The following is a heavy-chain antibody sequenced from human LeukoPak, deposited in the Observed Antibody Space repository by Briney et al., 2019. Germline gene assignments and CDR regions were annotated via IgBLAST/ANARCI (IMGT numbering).Heavy chain of an antibody. CDR3: ARVSMVRGVYFDY. D-gene: IGHD3-10*01. Sequence: GRSLRLSCAASGFTFSVYAMHWVRQAPGQGLEWMGIINPSGGSTSYAQKFQGRVTMTRDMSTSTVYMELSSLRSEDTAVYYCARVSMVRGVYFDYWGQGTLVTVSS. J-gene: IGHJ4*02. CDR2: INPSGGST. CDR1: GFTFSVYA. V-gene: IGHV1-46*01.